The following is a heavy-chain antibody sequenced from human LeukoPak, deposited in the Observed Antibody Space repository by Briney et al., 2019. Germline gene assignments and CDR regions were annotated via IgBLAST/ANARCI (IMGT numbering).Heavy chain of an antibody. Sequence: GGSLRLSCAASGFTFSSYAMHWVRQAPGKGLEWVAVISYDGSNKYYADSVKGRFTISRDNSKNTLYLQMNSLRAEDTAVYYCAREDTAPSSHGMDVWGQGTTVTVSS. V-gene: IGHV3-30-3*01. CDR3: AREDTAPSSHGMDV. D-gene: IGHD5-18*01. CDR1: GFTFSSYA. J-gene: IGHJ6*02. CDR2: ISYDGSNK.